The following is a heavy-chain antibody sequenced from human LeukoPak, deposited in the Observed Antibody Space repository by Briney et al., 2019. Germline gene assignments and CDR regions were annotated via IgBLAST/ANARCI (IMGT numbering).Heavy chain of an antibody. CDR3: ARDRSRGYSYTGTWYFDL. D-gene: IGHD5-18*01. CDR1: GGTFSSYA. V-gene: IGHV1-69*13. CDR2: IIPIFGTA. Sequence: SVKVSCKASGGTFSSYAISWVRQAPGQGPEWMGGIIPIFGTANYAQKFQGRVTITADESTSTAYMELSSLRSEDTAVYYCARDRSRGYSYTGTWYFDLWGRGTLVTVSS. J-gene: IGHJ2*01.